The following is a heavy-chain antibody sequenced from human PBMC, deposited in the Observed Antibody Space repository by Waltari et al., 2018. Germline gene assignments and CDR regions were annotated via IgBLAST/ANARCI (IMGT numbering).Heavy chain of an antibody. CDR2: ISFSGSP. CDR3: ARDDFWSGSRLDY. D-gene: IGHD3-3*01. J-gene: IGHJ4*02. V-gene: IGHV4-31*11. CDR1: GSSSSKLGYF. Sequence: QVHLQESGPGLVKPSQTLSLTCAVSGSSSSKLGYFWSWIRHHPGKGLEWLGYISFSGSPYYNPSLKGRLTISVDTSKHDFSLRLTSVTAADTGVYYCARDDFWSGSRLDYWGQGTLVTVSS.